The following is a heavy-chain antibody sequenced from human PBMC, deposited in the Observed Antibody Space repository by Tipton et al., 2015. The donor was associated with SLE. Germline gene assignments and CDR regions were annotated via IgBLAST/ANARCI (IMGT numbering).Heavy chain of an antibody. CDR3: ARAPPKGFIVLYSYMDV. J-gene: IGHJ6*03. Sequence: TLSLTCNVSGGSISSGGYYWTWIRQHPVKGLEWIGTVHQSGTPYYNPSLKSRVTVSINTAKTQFSLRLSSVTAADTAVYYCARAPPKGFIVLYSYMDVWGKGTTVTVSS. CDR2: VHQSGTP. V-gene: IGHV4-31*03. CDR1: GGSISSGGYY. D-gene: IGHD1-26*01.